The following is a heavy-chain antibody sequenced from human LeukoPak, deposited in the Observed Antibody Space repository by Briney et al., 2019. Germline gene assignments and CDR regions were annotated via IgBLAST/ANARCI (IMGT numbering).Heavy chain of an antibody. CDR2: LSGAGDRTT. D-gene: IGHD6-13*01. J-gene: IGHJ2*01. CDR3: AKGTGSSWYSWYFDV. CDR1: GFSFSVYG. V-gene: IGHV3-23*01. Sequence: PGGSLRLSCVASGFSFSVYGMTWVRQAPGKGLEWVSTLSGAGDRTTYSADSVKGRFTISRDNSKNTLYLQMNSLRAEDTAVYYCAKGTGSSWYSWYFDVWGRGTLVTVSS.